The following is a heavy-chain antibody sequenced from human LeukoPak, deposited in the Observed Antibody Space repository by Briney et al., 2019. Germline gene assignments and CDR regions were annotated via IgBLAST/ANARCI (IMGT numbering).Heavy chain of an antibody. Sequence: PSETLSLTCTVSGGSISSGDYYWSRIRQPPGKGLERIGYIYYSGSTYYNPSLKSRVTISVGTSKNQFSLKLSSVTAADTAVYYCARDLYDSSGYYHYYYGMDVWGQGTTVTVSS. V-gene: IGHV4-30-4*01. CDR2: IYYSGST. CDR3: ARDLYDSSGYYHYYYGMDV. J-gene: IGHJ6*02. D-gene: IGHD3-22*01. CDR1: GGSISSGDYY.